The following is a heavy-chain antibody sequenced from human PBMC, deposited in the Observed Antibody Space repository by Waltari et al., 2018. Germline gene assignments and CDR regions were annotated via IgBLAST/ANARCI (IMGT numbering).Heavy chain of an antibody. CDR2: ISYDGSNK. Sequence: QVQLVESGGGVVQPGRYLRLSCAASGFTFSSHCMNWVRQAPGKGLEWVAVISYDGSNKYYADSVKGRFTISRDNSKNTLYLQMNSLRAEDTAVYYCAKYAFDIWGQGTMVTVSS. CDR1: GFTFSSHC. V-gene: IGHV3-30*18. J-gene: IGHJ3*02. CDR3: AKYAFDI.